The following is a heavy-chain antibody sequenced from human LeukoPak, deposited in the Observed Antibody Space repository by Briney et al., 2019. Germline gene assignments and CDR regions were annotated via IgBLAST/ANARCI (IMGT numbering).Heavy chain of an antibody. J-gene: IGHJ6*02. CDR3: ARDVVVTAPSYYYGMDV. CDR2: ISAYNGNT. D-gene: IGHD2-21*02. Sequence: ASVKVSCTASGYTFTSYGISWVRQAPGQGLEWMGWISAYNGNTNYAQKLQGRVTMTTDTSTSTAYMELRSLRSDDTAVYYCARDVVVTAPSYYYGMDVWGQGTTVTVSS. CDR1: GYTFTSYG. V-gene: IGHV1-18*01.